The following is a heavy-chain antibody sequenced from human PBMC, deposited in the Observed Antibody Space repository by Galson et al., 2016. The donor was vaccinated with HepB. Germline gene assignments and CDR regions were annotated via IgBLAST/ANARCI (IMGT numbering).Heavy chain of an antibody. D-gene: IGHD1-14*01. CDR3: ARHHAGWFDP. J-gene: IGHJ5*02. CDR2: VFDFGST. V-gene: IGHV4-59*01. CDR1: GDSISSYY. Sequence: SETLSLTCTVSGDSISSYYWSWIRQPPGKGLEWIGYVFDFGSTEYNPSLKSEFSLKLSSVTAADTAVYYCARHHAGWFDPWGQGTQVTVSS.